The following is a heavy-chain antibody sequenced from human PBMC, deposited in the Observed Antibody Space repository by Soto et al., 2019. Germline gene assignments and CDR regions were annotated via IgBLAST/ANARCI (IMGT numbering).Heavy chain of an antibody. J-gene: IGHJ6*02. Sequence: SEILSLTCTVSGGSISSGGYYWSWIRQHPGKGLEWIGYIYYSGSTYYNPSLRSRVTISVDTSKNQFSLKLSSVTAADTAVYYCARDLGILWFGELSPSGMDVWGQGTTVTVSS. CDR3: ARDLGILWFGELSPSGMDV. V-gene: IGHV4-31*03. CDR2: IYYSGST. D-gene: IGHD3-10*01. CDR1: GGSISSGGYY.